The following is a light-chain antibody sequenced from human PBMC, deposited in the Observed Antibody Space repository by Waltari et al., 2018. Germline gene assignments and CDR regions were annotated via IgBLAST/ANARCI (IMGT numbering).Light chain of an antibody. CDR3: QQLNRYPLT. J-gene: IGKJ4*01. V-gene: IGKV3-15*01. CDR2: GAS. Sequence: EVVLTQSPATLSVSLGERATLSCRASQSVSSDLAWYQQKPGQAPRLIIHGASIRATGIPARVSGSGSGTEFTLTISSLQSEDFATYYCQQLNRYPLTFGGGTKVEIK. CDR1: QSVSSD.